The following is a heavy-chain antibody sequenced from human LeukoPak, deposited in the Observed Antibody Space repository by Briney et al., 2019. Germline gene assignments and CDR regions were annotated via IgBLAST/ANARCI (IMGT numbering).Heavy chain of an antibody. V-gene: IGHV1-46*01. CDR2: INPSGGST. Sequence: ASVTVSCKASGYTFTSYYMHWVRQAPGQGLEWMGIINPSGGSTSYAQKFQGRVTMTRDMSTSTVYMELSSLRSEDTAVYYCARVEGYYYDSSGWLDYWGQGTLVSVSS. CDR3: ARVEGYYYDSSGWLDY. CDR1: GYTFTSYY. J-gene: IGHJ4*02. D-gene: IGHD3-22*01.